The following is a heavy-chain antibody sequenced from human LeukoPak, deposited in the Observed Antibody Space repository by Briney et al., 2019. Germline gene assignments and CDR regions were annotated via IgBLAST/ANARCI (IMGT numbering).Heavy chain of an antibody. CDR1: GFTFRHYA. Sequence: SERSLRLSCAASGFTFRHYAVHWVRQAPGRGLEWVAVLSFDGAHKYYAESVKGRFTISRDNSNKTLFLQMDSLRIEDTALYYCVRARAGGLDYWGQGTLVTVSS. D-gene: IGHD3-16*01. CDR2: LSFDGAHK. J-gene: IGHJ4*02. CDR3: VRARAGGLDY. V-gene: IGHV3-30*04.